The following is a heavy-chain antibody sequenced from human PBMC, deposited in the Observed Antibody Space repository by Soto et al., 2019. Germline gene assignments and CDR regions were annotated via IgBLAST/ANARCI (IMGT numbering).Heavy chain of an antibody. CDR2: IRSTSDVI. V-gene: IGHV3-48*01. J-gene: IGHJ6*03. Sequence: EVQLVESGGGLVQPGGSLRLSCAASGFTFSTYSMNWVRQAPGKGLEWVSYIRSTSDVIYFADSVKGRFTISRDNAKNPQHLQMNSVRAADTPVYNCARVGNYEFGRGTISHSYYMDVWGKGTTVPVSS. D-gene: IGHD3-3*01. CDR1: GFTFSTYS. CDR3: ARVGNYEFGRGTISHSYYMDV.